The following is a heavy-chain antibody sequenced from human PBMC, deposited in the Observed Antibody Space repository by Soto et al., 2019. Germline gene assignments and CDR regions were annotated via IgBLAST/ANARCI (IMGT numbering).Heavy chain of an antibody. V-gene: IGHV3-30*18. CDR2: ISYDGNNT. Sequence: QVQLVESGGGVVQPGWSLRLSCAASGFSISDYGMEWVRQAPGKGLEWVALISYDGNNTYYADSVKGRFTISRDNSKDTLFLQMTGLRAEDTAVYYCAKGAGDRLSLGMDVWGQGPTVTVSS. D-gene: IGHD1-26*01. CDR3: AKGAGDRLSLGMDV. CDR1: GFSISDYG. J-gene: IGHJ6*02.